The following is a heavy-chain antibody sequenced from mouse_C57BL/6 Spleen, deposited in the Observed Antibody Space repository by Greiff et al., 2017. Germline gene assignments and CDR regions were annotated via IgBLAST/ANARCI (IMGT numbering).Heavy chain of an antibody. CDR1: GYTFTSYD. Sequence: QVQLQQSGPELVKPGASVQLSCKASGYTFTSYDINWVKPWPGQGLEWIGWIYPRDGSTKFNEKFKGKATFTVDTASSTAYMELHSLTSEDSAVYFCARGGSSPHYYAMDYWGQGTSVTVSS. CDR3: ARGGSSPHYYAMDY. CDR2: IYPRDGST. D-gene: IGHD1-1*01. V-gene: IGHV1-85*01. J-gene: IGHJ4*01.